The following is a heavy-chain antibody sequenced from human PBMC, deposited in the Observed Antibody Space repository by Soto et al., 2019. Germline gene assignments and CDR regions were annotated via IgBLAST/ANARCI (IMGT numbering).Heavy chain of an antibody. CDR1: GFTFSSYG. J-gene: IGHJ4*02. CDR2: IWYDGSNK. V-gene: IGHV3-33*01. CDR3: ARTMNGIAGYFDY. D-gene: IGHD6-13*01. Sequence: QVQLVESGGGVVQPGRSLRLSCAASGFTFSSYGMHWVRQAPGKGREWVAVIWYDGSNKYYADSVKGRFTISRDNSKNTLYLQMNSLRAEDTAVYYCARTMNGIAGYFDYWGQGTLVIVSS.